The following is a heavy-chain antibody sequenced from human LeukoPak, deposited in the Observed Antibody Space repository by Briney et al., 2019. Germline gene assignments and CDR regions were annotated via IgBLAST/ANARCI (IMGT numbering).Heavy chain of an antibody. CDR3: AREESSSSCLDY. V-gene: IGHV4-30-2*01. CDR1: GGSISSGGYY. J-gene: IGHJ4*02. D-gene: IGHD6-13*01. CDR2: IYHNGST. Sequence: SETLSLTCTVSGGSISSGGYYWSWIRQPPGKGLERIGYIYHNGSTYSNPSLKSRVTISVDTSKNQFSLKLSSVTAADTAVYYCAREESSSSCLDYWGQGTLVTVSS.